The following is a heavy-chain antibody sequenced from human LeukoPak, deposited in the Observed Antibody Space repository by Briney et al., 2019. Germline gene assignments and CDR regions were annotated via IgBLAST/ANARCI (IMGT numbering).Heavy chain of an antibody. V-gene: IGHV3-74*01. Sequence: GGSLRLSCAASGFTFSSYWMLWVRQAPGKGLVWVSRINSDGSSTSYAVSVKGRFTISRDNAKNTLYLQMNSLRAEDTAVYYCARDHIVVVTAHYYYYYGMDVWGQGTTVTVSS. CDR3: ARDHIVVVTAHYYYYYGMDV. CDR2: INSDGSST. J-gene: IGHJ6*02. D-gene: IGHD2-21*02. CDR1: GFTFSSYW.